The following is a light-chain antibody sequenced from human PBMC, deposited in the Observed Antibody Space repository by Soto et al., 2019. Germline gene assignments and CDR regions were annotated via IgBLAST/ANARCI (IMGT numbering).Light chain of an antibody. CDR3: QRYNSAPRT. CDR1: QAIKNY. Sequence: DIQMTQSPSSLSASVGDRVTITCRASQAIKNYVAWYQQRPGQVPNLLIYGASTLQSGVPIRVSGSGSGTDFTLTISSLQPKDVAVYYCQRYNSAPRTFGQGTKVHIK. V-gene: IGKV1-27*01. CDR2: GAS. J-gene: IGKJ1*01.